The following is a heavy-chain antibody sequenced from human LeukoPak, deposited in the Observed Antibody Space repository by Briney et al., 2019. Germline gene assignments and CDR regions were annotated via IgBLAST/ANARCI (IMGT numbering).Heavy chain of an antibody. J-gene: IGHJ6*02. CDR1: GGSFSTFG. Sequence: ASVKISCKGSGGSFSTFGISWVRQAPGQGLEWMGRIIPIFGITNNAQHFQGRVTITADKSTHTAYMELSSLRSEDTAVYYCARDSLDCSGGSCYSLLYYYYGMDVWGQGTTVTVSS. D-gene: IGHD2-15*01. CDR3: ARDSLDCSGGSCYSLLYYYYGMDV. CDR2: IIPIFGIT. V-gene: IGHV1-69*04.